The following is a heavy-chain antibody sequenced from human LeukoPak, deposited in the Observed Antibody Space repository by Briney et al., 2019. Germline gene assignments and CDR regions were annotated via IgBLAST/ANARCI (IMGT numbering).Heavy chain of an antibody. CDR2: ISSSGSTI. CDR3: AREGGGEDDYSNYGPPGGFDY. J-gene: IGHJ4*02. V-gene: IGHV3-11*04. D-gene: IGHD4-11*01. CDR1: GFTFSDYY. Sequence: PGGSLRLSCAASGFTFSDYYMSWIRQAPGKGLEWVSYISSSGSTIYYADSVKGRFTISRDNAKNSLYLQMNSLRAEDTAVYYCAREGGGEDDYSNYGPPGGFDYWGQGTLVTVSS.